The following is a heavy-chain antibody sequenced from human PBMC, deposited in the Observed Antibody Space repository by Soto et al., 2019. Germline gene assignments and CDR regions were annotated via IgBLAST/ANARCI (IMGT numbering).Heavy chain of an antibody. Sequence: EVQLVESGGGLVKPGGSLRLSCAASGFTFSNAWMSWVRQAPGKGLEWVGRIKSKTDGGTTDYAAPVKGRFTISRDDSINTLYLQMNSLKTEDTAVYYCTTDPLIVVVVAATVQHWGQGTLVTVSS. CDR3: TTDPLIVVVVAATVQH. CDR1: GFTFSNAW. D-gene: IGHD2-15*01. CDR2: IKSKTDGGTT. J-gene: IGHJ1*01. V-gene: IGHV3-15*01.